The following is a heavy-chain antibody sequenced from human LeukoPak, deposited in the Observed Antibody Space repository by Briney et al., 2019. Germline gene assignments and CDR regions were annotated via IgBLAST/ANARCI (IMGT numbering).Heavy chain of an antibody. D-gene: IGHD4-17*01. Sequence: GASVKVSCKASGGTFSSYAISWVRQAPGQGLEWMGGIIPIFGTANYAQKFQGRVTITTDESTSTAYMELSSLRSEDTAVYYCARENNGGYGDDAFHIWGQGTMVTVSS. V-gene: IGHV1-69*05. J-gene: IGHJ3*02. CDR2: IIPIFGTA. CDR1: GGTFSSYA. CDR3: ARENNGGYGDDAFHI.